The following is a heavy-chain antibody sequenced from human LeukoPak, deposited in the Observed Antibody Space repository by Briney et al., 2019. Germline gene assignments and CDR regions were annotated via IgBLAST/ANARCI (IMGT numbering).Heavy chain of an antibody. V-gene: IGHV1-46*03. CDR1: GYTFTSYY. CDR3: ASERVANDCSGGSCYLGY. CDR2: INPSGGST. Sequence: ASVKVSCXASGYTFTSYYMHWVRQAPGQGLEWMGIINPSGGSTSYAQKFQGRVTMTRDTSTSTVYMELSSLRSEDTAVYYCASERVANDCSGGSCYLGYWGQGTLVTVSS. J-gene: IGHJ4*02. D-gene: IGHD2-15*01.